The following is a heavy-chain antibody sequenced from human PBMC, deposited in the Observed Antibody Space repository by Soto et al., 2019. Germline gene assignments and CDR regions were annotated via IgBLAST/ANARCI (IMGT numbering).Heavy chain of an antibody. V-gene: IGHV1-2*04. Sequence: ASVKVSCKASGYTFTGYYMHWVRQAPGQGLEWMGWINPNSGGTNYAQKFQGWVTMTRDTSISTAYMELSRLRSDDTAVYYCARELYDSSGYSPFDYWGQGTLATVSS. CDR1: GYTFTGYY. CDR3: ARELYDSSGYSPFDY. CDR2: INPNSGGT. J-gene: IGHJ4*02. D-gene: IGHD3-22*01.